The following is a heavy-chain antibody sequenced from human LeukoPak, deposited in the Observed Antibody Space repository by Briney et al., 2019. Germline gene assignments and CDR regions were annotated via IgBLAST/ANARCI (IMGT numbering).Heavy chain of an antibody. J-gene: IGHJ3*02. D-gene: IGHD1-14*01. Sequence: SLRLSCAASGFTFDDYAMHWVRQAPGKGLEWVSGISWNSGSIGYADSVKGRFTISRDNAKNSLYLQMNSLRAEDTALYYCAREARYGDAFDIWGQGTMVTVSS. CDR2: ISWNSGSI. CDR3: AREARYGDAFDI. CDR1: GFTFDDYA. V-gene: IGHV3-9*01.